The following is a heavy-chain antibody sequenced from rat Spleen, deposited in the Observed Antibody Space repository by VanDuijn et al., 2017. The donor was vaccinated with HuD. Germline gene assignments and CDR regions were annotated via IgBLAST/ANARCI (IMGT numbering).Heavy chain of an antibody. CDR2: IIYDDSRT. Sequence: EVQLVESGGGLVQPGRSLKLSCAASGFTFSDYNMAWVRQAPKKGLEWVATIIYDDSRTYYRDSVKGRFTISRDNAKSTLYLQMDSLRSEDTAMYYCAVSSYGDYWGQGVMVTVSS. D-gene: IGHD1-2*01. CDR3: AVSSYGDY. V-gene: IGHV5S10*01. J-gene: IGHJ2*01. CDR1: GFTFSDYN.